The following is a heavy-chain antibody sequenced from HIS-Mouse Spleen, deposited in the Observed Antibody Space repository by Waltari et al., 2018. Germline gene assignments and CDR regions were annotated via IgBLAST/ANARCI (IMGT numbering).Heavy chain of an antibody. V-gene: IGHV4-39*07. D-gene: IGHD6-13*01. CDR2: IYYSGST. CDR3: AREIPYSSSWYDWYFDL. J-gene: IGHJ2*01. Sequence: QLQLQESGPGLVKPSEILSPPCTVPGGPISSISYYWGWIRQPPGKGLEWIGSIYYSGSTYYNPSLKSRVTISVDTSKNQFSLKLSSVTAADTAVYYCAREIPYSSSWYDWYFDLWGRGTLVTVSS. CDR1: GGPISSISYY.